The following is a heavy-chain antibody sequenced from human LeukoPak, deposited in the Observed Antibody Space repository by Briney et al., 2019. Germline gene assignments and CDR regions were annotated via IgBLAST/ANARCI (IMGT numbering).Heavy chain of an antibody. J-gene: IGHJ4*02. CDR3: AKMVREFYTISYHFDY. Sequence: PGGSLRLSCAASGFTFSGYAMNWVRQAPGKGLEWVSGISGSGAGTYYADSVKGRFTISRDNSKNTLYLQMNSLRADDTAVYYCAKMVREFYTISYHFDYWGQGTLVTVSS. CDR2: ISGSGAGT. V-gene: IGHV3-23*01. D-gene: IGHD2-8*01. CDR1: GFTFSGYA.